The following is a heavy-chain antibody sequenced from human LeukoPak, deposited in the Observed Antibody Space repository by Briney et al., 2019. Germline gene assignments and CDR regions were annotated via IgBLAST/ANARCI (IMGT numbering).Heavy chain of an antibody. CDR1: GFTFNTFG. CDR3: AERMYSVSAGLVQ. Sequence: PGGSLRLSCAASGFTFNTFGMTWVRHAPGKGLEWVSHITSGTFNTHYANSVKGRFTISRDNSKNILYMQMNNLRVEDTAVYFCAERMYSVSAGLVQWGQGALVTVSS. J-gene: IGHJ4*02. D-gene: IGHD3-10*01. CDR2: ITSGTFNT. V-gene: IGHV3-23*01.